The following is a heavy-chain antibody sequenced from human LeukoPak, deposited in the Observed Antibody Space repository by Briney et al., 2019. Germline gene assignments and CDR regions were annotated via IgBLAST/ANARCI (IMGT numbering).Heavy chain of an antibody. Sequence: PGGSLRLSCGASGFHFSNNGMHWVRQAPGKGLEGVAFIRYDAANQYYADSVKGRFTISRDNSKNTLYLQMDSLRSEDTAIYHCAKDIAVSDSYFDYWGQGTLVTVSS. CDR3: AKDIAVSDSYFDY. V-gene: IGHV3-30*02. D-gene: IGHD6-19*01. J-gene: IGHJ4*02. CDR1: GFHFSNNG. CDR2: IRYDAANQ.